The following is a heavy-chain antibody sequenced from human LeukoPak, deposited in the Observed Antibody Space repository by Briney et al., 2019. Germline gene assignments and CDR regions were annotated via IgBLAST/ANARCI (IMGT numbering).Heavy chain of an antibody. V-gene: IGHV1-18*01. CDR2: ISAYNGNT. D-gene: IGHD1-26*01. CDR1: GYTFTSYG. CDR3: ARDGGIVGATMYGYDY. Sequence: ASVKVSCKASGYTFTSYGISWLRQAPGQGLEWMGWISAYNGNTNYAQKLQGRVTMTKDTSTSTAYMELRSLRSDDTAVYYCARDGGIVGATMYGYDYWGQGTLVTVSS. J-gene: IGHJ4*02.